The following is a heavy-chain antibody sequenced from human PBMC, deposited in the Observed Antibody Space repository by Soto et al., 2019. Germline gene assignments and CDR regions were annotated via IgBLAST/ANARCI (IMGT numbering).Heavy chain of an antibody. V-gene: IGHV1-18*01. CDR3: ARRYCSSGTCSYFDY. D-gene: IGHD2-15*01. J-gene: IGHJ4*02. Sequence: GASVKVSCKASGYTFITFGISWVRQAPGQGLEWMGWISAYNANTLYAQKVQDRVTMTTDTSTSTAYMELRSLRSDDTAVYYCARRYCSSGTCSYFDYWGQGTLVTVSS. CDR1: GYTFITFG. CDR2: ISAYNANT.